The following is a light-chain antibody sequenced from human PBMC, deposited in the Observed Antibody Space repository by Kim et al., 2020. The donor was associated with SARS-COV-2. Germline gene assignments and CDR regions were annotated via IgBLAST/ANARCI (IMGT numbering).Light chain of an antibody. J-gene: IGKJ1*01. Sequence: DIQMTQSPSTLSASVGDRVTITCRASQSISIWLAWYQQKPGKAPNLLIYDASTLESGVPSRFSGSGSGTEFTLTISSLQPDDFATYYCQEYNSNSWTFGQGTKVDIK. CDR2: DAS. CDR1: QSISIW. CDR3: QEYNSNSWT. V-gene: IGKV1-5*01.